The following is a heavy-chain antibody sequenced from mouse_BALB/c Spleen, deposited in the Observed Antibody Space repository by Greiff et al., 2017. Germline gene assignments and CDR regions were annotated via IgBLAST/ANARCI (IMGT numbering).Heavy chain of an antibody. CDR2: INPYNDGT. CDR3: ARSGEWDYFDY. Sequence: LVESGPELVKPGASVKMSCKASGYTFTSYVMHWVKQKPGQGLEWIGNINPYNDGTKYNEKFKGKATLTSDKSSSTAYMELSSLTSEDSAVYYCARSGEWDYFDYWGQGTTLTVSS. J-gene: IGHJ2*01. CDR1: GYTFTSYV. D-gene: IGHD3-1*01. V-gene: IGHV1-14*01.